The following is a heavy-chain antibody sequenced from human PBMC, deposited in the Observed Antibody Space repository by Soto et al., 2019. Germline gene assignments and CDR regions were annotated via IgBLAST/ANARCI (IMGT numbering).Heavy chain of an antibody. CDR1: GYTFTGYY. D-gene: IGHD6-13*01. Sequence: QVQLVQSGAEVKKPGASVKVSCKASGYTFTGYYMHWVRQAPGQGLEWMGWINPNSGGTNYAQKFQGWVTMTRDTSISTAYMELSRLRSDDTAVYYCARDLAEAGDRLVTDLGYWGQGTLVTVSS. J-gene: IGHJ4*02. CDR3: ARDLAEAGDRLVTDLGY. CDR2: INPNSGGT. V-gene: IGHV1-2*04.